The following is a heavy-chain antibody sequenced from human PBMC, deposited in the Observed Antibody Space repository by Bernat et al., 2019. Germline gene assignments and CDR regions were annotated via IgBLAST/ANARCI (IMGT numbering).Heavy chain of an antibody. CDR3: ARVGYCSSTSCCGHFDY. D-gene: IGHD2-2*01. V-gene: IGHV4-39*01. CDR2: IYYSGST. Sequence: QLQLQESGPGLVKPSETLSLTCTVSGGSISSSSYYWGWIRQPPGKGLEWIGSIYYSGSTYYNPSLKSRVTISVDTSKNQFSLKLSSVTAADTAVYYCARVGYCSSTSCCGHFDYWGQGTLVTVSS. J-gene: IGHJ4*02. CDR1: GGSISSSSYY.